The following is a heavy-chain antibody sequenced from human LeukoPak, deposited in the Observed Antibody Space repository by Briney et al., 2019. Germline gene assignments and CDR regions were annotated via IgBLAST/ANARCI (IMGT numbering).Heavy chain of an antibody. J-gene: IGHJ6*03. CDR3: ARTTEGYCSSASCFGFSYSYYMDV. D-gene: IGHD2-2*01. CDR1: GGSISSYY. V-gene: IGHV4-59*01. CDR2: IYYSGST. Sequence: SETLSLTCTVSGGSISSYYWSWIRQPPGKGLEWIGNIYYSGSTNYNPSLKSRVTISVDKSKNQFSLKLSSVIAADTAVYYCARTTEGYCSSASCFGFSYSYYMDVWGKGTTVTISS.